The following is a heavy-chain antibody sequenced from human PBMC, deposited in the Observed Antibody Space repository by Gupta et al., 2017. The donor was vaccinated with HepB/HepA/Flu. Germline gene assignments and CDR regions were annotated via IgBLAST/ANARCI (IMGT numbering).Heavy chain of an antibody. CDR1: GYSISSSNW. V-gene: IGHV4-28*07. CDR3: ARTKGVPAATNWFDP. CDR2: IYYSGST. D-gene: IGHD2-2*01. J-gene: IGHJ5*02. Sequence: QVQLQESGPGLVKPSDTLSLTCAVSGYSISSSNWWGWIRQPPGKGLEWIGYIYYSGSTYYNPSLKSRVTMSVDTSKNQFSLKLSSVTAVDTAVYYCARTKGVPAATNWFDPGGQGTLVTVSS.